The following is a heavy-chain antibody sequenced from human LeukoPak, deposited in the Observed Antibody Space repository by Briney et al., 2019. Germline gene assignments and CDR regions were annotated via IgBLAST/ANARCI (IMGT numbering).Heavy chain of an antibody. CDR3: ARETSQDYFDS. CDR1: GFSFSSYW. V-gene: IGHV3-74*01. CDR2: INGDGSRT. Sequence: GGSLRLSCAASGFSFSSYWMHWVRQAPGKGLVWVSRINGDGSRTYYADSVKGRFTISRDNAKNTLYVQMNSLRAKDTAVYYCARETSQDYFDSWGQGTLVTVSS. J-gene: IGHJ4*02.